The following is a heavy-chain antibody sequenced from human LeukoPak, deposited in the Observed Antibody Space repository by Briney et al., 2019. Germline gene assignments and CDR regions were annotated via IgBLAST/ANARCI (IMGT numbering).Heavy chain of an antibody. Sequence: ASVKVSYKASGYTFTSYGISWVRQAPGQGLEWMGWISAYNGNTNYAQKLQGRVTMTTDTSTSTAYMELRSLRSDDTAVYYCARGCSSYSSSWPFDYWGQGTLVTVSS. D-gene: IGHD6-13*01. CDR1: GYTFTSYG. CDR3: ARGCSSYSSSWPFDY. V-gene: IGHV1-18*01. CDR2: ISAYNGNT. J-gene: IGHJ4*02.